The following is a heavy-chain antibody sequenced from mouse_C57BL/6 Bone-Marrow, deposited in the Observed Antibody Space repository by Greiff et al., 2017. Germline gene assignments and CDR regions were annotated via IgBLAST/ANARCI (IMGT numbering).Heavy chain of an antibody. CDR3: ARELVFAY. J-gene: IGHJ3*01. V-gene: IGHV5-6*01. CDR1: GFTFSSYG. CDR2: ISSGGSYT. D-gene: IGHD4-1*01. Sequence: EVKLMESGGDLVKPGGSLKLSCAASGFTFSSYGMSWVRQTPDKRLEWVATISSGGSYTYYPDSVKGRFTISRDNAKNTLYLQMSSLKSEDTAMYYCARELVFAYWGQGTLVTVSA.